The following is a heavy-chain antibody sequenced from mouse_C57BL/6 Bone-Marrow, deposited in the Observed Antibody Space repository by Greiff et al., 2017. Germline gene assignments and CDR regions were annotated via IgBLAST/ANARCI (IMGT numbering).Heavy chain of an antibody. Sequence: EVKLMESGGGLVKPGGSLKLSCAASGFTFSSYAMSWVRQTPEKRLEWVATISDGGSYTYYPDNVKGRFTISRDNAKNNLYLQMSHLKSEETAMYYCAREGYDYTWFASWGPGTLVTVSA. CDR1: GFTFSSYA. V-gene: IGHV5-4*01. J-gene: IGHJ3*01. D-gene: IGHD2-4*01. CDR2: ISDGGSYT. CDR3: AREGYDYTWFAS.